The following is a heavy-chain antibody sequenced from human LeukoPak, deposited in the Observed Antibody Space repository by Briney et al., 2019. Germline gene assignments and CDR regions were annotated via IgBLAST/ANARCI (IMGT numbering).Heavy chain of an antibody. CDR3: ARVTDYYDSSDFDY. J-gene: IGHJ4*02. CDR1: GFTLSNYA. CDR2: ISYDGSNK. Sequence: GGSLRLSCAASGFTLSNYAMHWVRQAPGKGLEWVAVISYDGSNKYYEDSVRGRFTISRDNSKNTLYLQMNSLRAEDTAVYYCARVTDYYDSSDFDYWGQGTLVTVSS. V-gene: IGHV3-30*04. D-gene: IGHD3-22*01.